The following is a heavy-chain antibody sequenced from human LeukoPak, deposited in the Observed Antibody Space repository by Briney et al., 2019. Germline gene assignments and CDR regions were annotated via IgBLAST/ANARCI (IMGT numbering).Heavy chain of an antibody. V-gene: IGHV1-3*01. D-gene: IGHD6-19*01. CDR2: INAGNGNT. J-gene: IGHJ4*02. CDR3: ARYSGSGLCWDY. CDR1: GHTFTSYA. Sequence: ASVKVSCTASGHTFTSYAMHWVRQAPGQRLEWMGWINAGNGNTKYSQKFQGRVTITRDTSASTAYMELSSLRSEDTAVYYCARYSGSGLCWDYWGQGTLVTVSS.